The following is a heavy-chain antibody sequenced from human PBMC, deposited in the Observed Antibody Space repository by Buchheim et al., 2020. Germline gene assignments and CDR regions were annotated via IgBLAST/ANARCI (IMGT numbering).Heavy chain of an antibody. D-gene: IGHD6-13*01. CDR1: GGSISSYY. J-gene: IGHJ5*02. CDR3: ARGAGSSSWYNWFDP. V-gene: IGHV4-59*01. Sequence: QVQLQESGPGLVKPSETLSLTCTVSGGSISSYYWSWIRQPPGKGLEWIGYIYYSGSTNYNPSLKSRVTISVDTSKNQFSLKLSSVTAADTAVYYCARGAGSSSWYNWFDPWGQGTL. CDR2: IYYSGST.